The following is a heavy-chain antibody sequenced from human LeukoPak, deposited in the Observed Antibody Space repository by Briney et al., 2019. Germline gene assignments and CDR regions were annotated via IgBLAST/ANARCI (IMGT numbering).Heavy chain of an antibody. Sequence: GGSLRLSCAASGFTFSSYTMNGVRQPPGEGVEWVANIGTSSTTIYYADSVKGRFTISRDNAKNSLYLQMNSLRADDTAVYYCARFAAGGSYYYYMDVWGKGTTVTVSS. V-gene: IGHV3-48*01. CDR3: ARFAAGGSYYYYMDV. CDR2: IGTSSTTI. CDR1: GFTFSSYT. J-gene: IGHJ6*03. D-gene: IGHD6-25*01.